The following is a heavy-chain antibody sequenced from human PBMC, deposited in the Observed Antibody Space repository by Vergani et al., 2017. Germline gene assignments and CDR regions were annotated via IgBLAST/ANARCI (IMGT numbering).Heavy chain of an antibody. Sequence: EVHLVESGGGLVQPGRSLRLSCSGSGFTLGDYAMTWVRQAPGKGLEWVAFIWSKPYGGTTEYAASVKGRFTISRDDSKSIAYLQMSSLKAEDTAVYYCTRDRRADSYADFDYWGQETMVTVSP. CDR2: IWSKPYGGTT. V-gene: IGHV3-49*04. D-gene: IGHD3-16*01. CDR3: TRDRRADSYADFDY. J-gene: IGHJ4*02. CDR1: GFTLGDYA.